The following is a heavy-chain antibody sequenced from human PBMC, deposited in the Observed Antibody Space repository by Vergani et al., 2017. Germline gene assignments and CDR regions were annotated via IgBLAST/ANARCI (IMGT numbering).Heavy chain of an antibody. Sequence: EVQLLESGGGLVQPGGSLRLSCAASGFTFSSYAMSWVRQAPGKGLEWVSAISGSGGSTYYADSAKGRFTISRDNSKNTLYLQMNSLRAEDTAVYYCAKDNDIVVDYYYYYMDVWGKGTTVTVSS. CDR1: GFTFSSYA. D-gene: IGHD2-15*01. CDR2: ISGSGGST. J-gene: IGHJ6*03. CDR3: AKDNDIVVDYYYYYMDV. V-gene: IGHV3-23*01.